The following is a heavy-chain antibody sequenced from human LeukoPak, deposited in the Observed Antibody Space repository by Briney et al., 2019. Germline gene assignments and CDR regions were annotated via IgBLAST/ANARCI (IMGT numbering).Heavy chain of an antibody. D-gene: IGHD3-22*01. V-gene: IGHV3-53*01. Sequence: GGSLRLSCAASGFTVSSNYTSWVRQAPGKGLEWVSVIYSGGSTYYADSVKGRFTISRDNSKNTLYLQMNSLRAEDTAVYYCARDRNYYDSTWGQGTLVTVSS. CDR1: GFTVSSNY. CDR2: IYSGGST. J-gene: IGHJ5*02. CDR3: ARDRNYYDST.